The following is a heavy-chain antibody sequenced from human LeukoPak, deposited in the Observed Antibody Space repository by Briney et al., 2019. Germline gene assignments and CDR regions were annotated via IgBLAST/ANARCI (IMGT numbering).Heavy chain of an antibody. D-gene: IGHD2-21*01. CDR3: ASGWLRYYYFDT. CDR1: GGSISNYY. Sequence: SETLSLTCTVSGGSISNYYWSWIRQPPGKGLEWIGYIYYSGSTNYNPSLKSRVTISVDTSKNQFSLNLTSVTAADTAVYYCASGWLRYYYFDTWGQGTLVTVSS. J-gene: IGHJ4*02. CDR2: IYYSGST. V-gene: IGHV4-59*01.